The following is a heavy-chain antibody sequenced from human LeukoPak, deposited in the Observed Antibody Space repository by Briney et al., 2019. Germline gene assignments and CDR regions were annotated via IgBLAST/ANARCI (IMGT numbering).Heavy chain of an antibody. J-gene: IGHJ5*02. V-gene: IGHV4-30-4*01. CDR1: GGSISSGDYY. CDR2: IYYSGST. D-gene: IGHD4-17*01. Sequence: SQTLSLTCTVSGGSISSGDYYWSWIRQPPGKGLEWIGYIYYSGSTYYSPSLKSRVTISVDTSKNQFSLKLSSVTAADTAVYYCARAYGDYSNWFDPWGQGTLVTVSS. CDR3: ARAYGDYSNWFDP.